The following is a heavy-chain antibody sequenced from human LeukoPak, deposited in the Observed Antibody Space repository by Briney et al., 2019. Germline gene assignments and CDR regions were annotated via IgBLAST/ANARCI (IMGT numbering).Heavy chain of an antibody. J-gene: IGHJ6*03. CDR1: GYTFTSYD. CDR2: MNPNSGNT. D-gene: IGHD6-13*01. Sequence: APVKVSCKASGYTFTSYDINWVRQATGQGLEWMGWMNPNSGNTGYAQKFQGRVTMTRNTSISTAYMELSSLRSEDTAVYYCARAYSSSWYEYYYYYMDVWGKGTTVTVSS. V-gene: IGHV1-8*01. CDR3: ARAYSSSWYEYYYYYMDV.